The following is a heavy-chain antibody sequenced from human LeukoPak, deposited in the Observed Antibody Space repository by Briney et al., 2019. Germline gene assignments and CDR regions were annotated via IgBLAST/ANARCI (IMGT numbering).Heavy chain of an antibody. CDR1: GFTFSSYS. J-gene: IGHJ5*02. Sequence: GGSLRLSCAASGFTFSSYSMNWVRQAPGKGLEWVSSISSSSSYIYYADSVKGRFTISRDNAKNSLYLQMNSLRAEDTAVYYCARDGETYYDFWSGYYIGWFDPWGQGTLVTVSS. CDR2: ISSSSSYI. V-gene: IGHV3-21*01. CDR3: ARDGETYYDFWSGYYIGWFDP. D-gene: IGHD3-3*01.